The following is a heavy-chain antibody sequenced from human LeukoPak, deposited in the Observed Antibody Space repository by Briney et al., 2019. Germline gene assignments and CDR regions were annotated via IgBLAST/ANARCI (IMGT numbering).Heavy chain of an antibody. D-gene: IGHD4-17*01. J-gene: IGHJ3*02. CDR2: ISGSSSYI. CDR1: GFTFSTYS. Sequence: GGSLRLSCAASGFTFSTYSMNWVRQAPGKGLEWVSSISGSSSYIHYADSVKGRFTISRDNAKNSLYLQMNSLRAEDTAVYYCAREGARLYGDPTDAFDIWGRGTMVTVSS. V-gene: IGHV3-21*01. CDR3: AREGARLYGDPTDAFDI.